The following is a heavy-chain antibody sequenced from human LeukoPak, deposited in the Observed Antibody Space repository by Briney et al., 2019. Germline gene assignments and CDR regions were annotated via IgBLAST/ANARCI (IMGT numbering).Heavy chain of an antibody. V-gene: IGHV4-4*07. CDR1: GGSISSYY. J-gene: IGHJ3*02. D-gene: IGHD3-22*01. Sequence: SETLSLTCTVSGGSISSYYWSWIRQPAGKGLEWIGRIYTSGSTNYNPSLKSRVTMSVDTSKNQFSLKLSSVTAADTAVYYCARDKTYYYDSSGSHPGTFDIWGQGTMVTVSS. CDR2: IYTSGST. CDR3: ARDKTYYYDSSGSHPGTFDI.